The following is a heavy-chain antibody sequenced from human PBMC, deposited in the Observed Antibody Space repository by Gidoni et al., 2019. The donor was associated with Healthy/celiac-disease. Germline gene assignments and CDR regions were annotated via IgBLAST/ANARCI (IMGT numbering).Heavy chain of an antibody. J-gene: IGHJ6*02. Sequence: EVQLVESGGGLVKPGGSLRLSCAASGFACSSYSRNWVRQAPGKGLEWVASISSSSIYIYYADSVKGRFTISRDNAKNSLYLQMNSMRAEDTAVYYCARDLPMRYGMDVWGQGTTVTVSS. CDR2: ISSSSIYI. V-gene: IGHV3-21*01. CDR1: GFACSSYS. CDR3: ARDLPMRYGMDV.